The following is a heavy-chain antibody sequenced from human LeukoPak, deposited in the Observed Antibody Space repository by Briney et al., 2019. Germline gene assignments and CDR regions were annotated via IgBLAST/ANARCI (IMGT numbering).Heavy chain of an antibody. CDR1: GYTFTSYY. CDR3: ARDNSVEDTAWWFDP. Sequence: VASVTVSFKASGYTFTSYYMHWVRQAPGQGLEWMGIINPSGGSTSYAQKFQGRVTMTRDMSTSTDYMELSSLRSEDTAVYYCARDNSVEDTAWWFDPWGQGTRVTVSS. D-gene: IGHD4-23*01. V-gene: IGHV1-46*01. CDR2: INPSGGST. J-gene: IGHJ5*02.